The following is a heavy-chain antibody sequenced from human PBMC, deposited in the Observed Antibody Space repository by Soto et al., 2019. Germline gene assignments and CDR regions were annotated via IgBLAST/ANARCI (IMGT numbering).Heavy chain of an antibody. V-gene: IGHV3-21*06. CDR1: GFTCPRYS. J-gene: IGHJ4*02. CDR3: ARESEDLTSNFDY. Sequence: GARRLSCAASGFTCPRYSLNWVRQAPGKGLEWVSSISSTTNYIYYGDSMKGRFTISRDNAKNSLYLEMNSLRAEDTAVYYCARESEDLTSNFDYWGQGTLVTVSS. CDR2: ISSTTNYI.